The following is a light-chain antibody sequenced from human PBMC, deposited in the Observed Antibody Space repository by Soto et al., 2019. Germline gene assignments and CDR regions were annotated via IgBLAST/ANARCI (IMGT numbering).Light chain of an antibody. CDR1: QSVSSN. Sequence: EIVMTQSPATLSVSPGERATLSCRASQSVSSNLAGYQQKPGQAPSILIYGASTRATGITARFSGSGSGTEFTLTISSLQTEDVAVYDCPQYNNWPPLTFGGGTKVEIK. CDR3: PQYNNWPPLT. CDR2: GAS. J-gene: IGKJ4*01. V-gene: IGKV3-15*01.